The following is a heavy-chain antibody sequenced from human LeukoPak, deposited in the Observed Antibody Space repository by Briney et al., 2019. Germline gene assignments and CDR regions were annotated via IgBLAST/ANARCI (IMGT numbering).Heavy chain of an antibody. J-gene: IGHJ3*02. CDR2: IIPIFGTA. CDR1: GGTFSSYA. Sequence: SVKVSCKASGGTFSSYAISWVRQAPGQGLEWMGGIIPIFGTANYAQKFQGRVTITADKSTSTAYMELSSLRSEDTAVYYCASCTVVVPAAIGSCAFDIWGQGTMVTVSS. D-gene: IGHD2-2*01. CDR3: ASCTVVVPAAIGSCAFDI. V-gene: IGHV1-69*06.